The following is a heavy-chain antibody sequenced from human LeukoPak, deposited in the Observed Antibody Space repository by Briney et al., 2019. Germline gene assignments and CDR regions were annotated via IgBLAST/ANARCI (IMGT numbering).Heavy chain of an antibody. V-gene: IGHV4-31*03. CDR3: ARVRSPLTVDY. J-gene: IGHJ4*02. Sequence: PSQTLSLTCTVSGDSISSGGYYWSWIRQHPGKGLEWIGYIYYSGTTYYNPSLESRVTISVDTSKNQFSLKLSSVTAADTAVYYCARVRSPLTVDYWGQGTLVSVSS. D-gene: IGHD1-26*01. CDR1: GDSISSGGYY. CDR2: IYYSGTT.